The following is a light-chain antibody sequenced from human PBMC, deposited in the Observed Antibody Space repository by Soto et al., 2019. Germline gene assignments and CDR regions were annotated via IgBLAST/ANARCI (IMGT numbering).Light chain of an antibody. CDR3: QSYDSSLSGYV. Sequence: QSVLTQPPSVSEAPGQRVTISCTGSSSNIGAGYEAHWYQQVPGTAPKLLIYENNNQPSGVPDRFSGSKSATLASLAITGLQAEDESEYYCQSYDSSLSGYVFVTGTKVTVL. V-gene: IGLV1-40*01. J-gene: IGLJ1*01. CDR2: ENN. CDR1: SSNIGAGYE.